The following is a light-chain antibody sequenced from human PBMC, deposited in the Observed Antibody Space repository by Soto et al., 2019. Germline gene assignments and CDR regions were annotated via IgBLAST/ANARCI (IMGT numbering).Light chain of an antibody. Sequence: DIQLTQSPSSLSASVGDRVPITCRASQGISSYLHWYQQKAGKAPKLLIYAASNLQSGVASRFSGGGSGTDFTLTISSLQPEDFATYYCQQSYSGPRTFGPGTKVDIK. V-gene: IGKV1-39*01. CDR1: QGISSY. CDR3: QQSYSGPRT. CDR2: AAS. J-gene: IGKJ3*01.